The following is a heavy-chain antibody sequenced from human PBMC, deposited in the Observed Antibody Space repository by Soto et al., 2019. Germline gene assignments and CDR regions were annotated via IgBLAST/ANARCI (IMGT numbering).Heavy chain of an antibody. CDR2: IYHSGST. CDR1: GGSISSSDYS. J-gene: IGHJ4*02. D-gene: IGHD3-22*01. Sequence: SETLSLTCAVSGGSISSSDYSWSWIRQPPGKGLEWIGYIYHSGSTYYNPSLKSRVTISVDRSKNQFSLKLSSVTAADTAVYYCARAIPSGSLDYWGQGTLVTAPQ. CDR3: ARAIPSGSLDY. V-gene: IGHV4-30-2*01.